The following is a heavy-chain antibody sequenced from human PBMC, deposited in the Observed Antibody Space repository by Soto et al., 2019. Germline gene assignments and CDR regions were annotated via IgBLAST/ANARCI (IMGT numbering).Heavy chain of an antibody. Sequence: QITLKESGPTLVKPTQTLTLTCTFSGFSLSTSGVGVGWIRQPPGKALEWLGIIYWDDDKRYSTSLKSRLTIRKDTSKNQVVLTVTNMDPVDTATYYCARSGYYGAGSRHYWGQGTLVIFSS. CDR3: ARSGYYGAGSRHY. J-gene: IGHJ4*02. D-gene: IGHD3-10*01. CDR1: GFSLSTSGVG. V-gene: IGHV2-5*02. CDR2: IYWDDDK.